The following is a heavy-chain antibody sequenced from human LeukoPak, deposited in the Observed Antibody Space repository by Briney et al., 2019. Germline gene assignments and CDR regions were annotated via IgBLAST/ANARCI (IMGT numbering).Heavy chain of an antibody. D-gene: IGHD1-26*01. CDR2: IWYDGSNK. J-gene: IGHJ4*02. Sequence: SGGSLRLSCAASGFTFSRYGMHWVRQAPGKGLEWVAVIWYDGSNKYYADSVKGRFTISRDNSQNTLYLQMNSLRVEDTAVYYCAKDTGLVGATRYYFDYWGQGTLVTVSS. CDR1: GFTFSRYG. V-gene: IGHV3-33*06. CDR3: AKDTGLVGATRYYFDY.